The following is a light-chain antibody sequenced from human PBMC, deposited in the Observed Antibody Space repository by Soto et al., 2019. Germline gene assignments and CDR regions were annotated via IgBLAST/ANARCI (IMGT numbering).Light chain of an antibody. J-gene: IGLJ3*02. CDR2: DVS. V-gene: IGLV2-11*01. CDR1: SSDVGGYNY. CDR3: CSYAGNSLWV. Sequence: QSALTQPRSVSGSPGXSXTISCTGTSSDVGGYNYVSWYQQHPGKAPKLVIYDVSKRPSGVPDRFSGSKSANTASLTISGLQAEDEADYYCCSYAGNSLWVFGGGTKVTVL.